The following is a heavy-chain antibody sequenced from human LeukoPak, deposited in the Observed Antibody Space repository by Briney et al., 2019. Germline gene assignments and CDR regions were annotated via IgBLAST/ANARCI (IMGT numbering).Heavy chain of an antibody. CDR2: ISAYNGNT. CDR3: ATDFTRAVVPAALDY. Sequence: AASVKVSCKASGYTFTSYGISWVRQAPGQGLEWMGWISAYNGNTNYAQKLQGRVTMTEDTSTDTAYMELSSLRSEDTAVYYCATDFTRAVVPAALDYWGQGTLVTVSS. V-gene: IGHV1-18*01. D-gene: IGHD2-2*01. CDR1: GYTFTSYG. J-gene: IGHJ4*02.